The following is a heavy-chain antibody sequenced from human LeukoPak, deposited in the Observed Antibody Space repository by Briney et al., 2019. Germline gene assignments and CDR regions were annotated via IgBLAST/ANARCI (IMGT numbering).Heavy chain of an antibody. CDR3: ARGGYYDSSGSDFDY. J-gene: IGHJ4*02. D-gene: IGHD3-22*01. V-gene: IGHV4-30-4*01. CDR2: IYYSGST. Sequence: SETLSLTCTVSGGSISSGDYYWSWIRQPPGKGLAWIGYIYYSGSTYYNPSLKSRVTISVDTSKNQFSLKLSSVTAADTAVYYCARGGYYDSSGSDFDYWGQGTLVTVSS. CDR1: GGSISSGDYY.